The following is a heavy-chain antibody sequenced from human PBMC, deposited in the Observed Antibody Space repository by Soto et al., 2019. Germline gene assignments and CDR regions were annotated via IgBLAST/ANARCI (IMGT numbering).Heavy chain of an antibody. V-gene: IGHV1-3*01. D-gene: IGHD6-6*01. Sequence: ASVKVSCKASGYTFTSYAMHWVRQAPGQRLEWMGWINAGNGNTKYSQKFQGRVTITRDTSASTAYMELRSLRSDDTAVYYCARDGRAMAASLSRPCDYWGQGTLVTVSS. J-gene: IGHJ4*02. CDR2: INAGNGNT. CDR3: ARDGRAMAASLSRPCDY. CDR1: GYTFTSYA.